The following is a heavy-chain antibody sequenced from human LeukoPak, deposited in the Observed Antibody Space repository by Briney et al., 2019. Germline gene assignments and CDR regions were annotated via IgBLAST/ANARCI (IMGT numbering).Heavy chain of an antibody. CDR2: IRYDERNK. D-gene: IGHD4-17*01. CDR1: GFTFSSYA. J-gene: IGHJ4*02. Sequence: GGSLRLSCEASGFTFSSYAMHWVRQAPGKGLEWVAFIRYDERNKYYSDSVKGRFTISRDNSKNTLYLQMNSLRAEDTAVYYCAGNYGDYNAVADYWGQGTLVTVSS. CDR3: AGNYGDYNAVADY. V-gene: IGHV3-30*02.